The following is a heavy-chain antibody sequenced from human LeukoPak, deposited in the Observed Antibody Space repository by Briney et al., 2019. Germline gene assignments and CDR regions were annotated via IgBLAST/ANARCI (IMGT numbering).Heavy chain of an antibody. CDR1: GFTFDDYA. Sequence: PGGSLRLSCAASGFTFDDYAMHWVRQAPGKGLEWVSGISWNSGSIGYADSVKGRFTISRDNAKNSLYLQMNSLRAEDTAVYYCAKIPQVGIFAVPNFDYWGQGTLVTVS. CDR3: AKIPQVGIFAVPNFDY. J-gene: IGHJ4*02. CDR2: ISWNSGSI. D-gene: IGHD3-3*01. V-gene: IGHV3-9*01.